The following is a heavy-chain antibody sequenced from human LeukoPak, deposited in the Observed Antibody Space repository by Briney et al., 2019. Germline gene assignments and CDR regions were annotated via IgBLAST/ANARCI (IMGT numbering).Heavy chain of an antibody. V-gene: IGHV4-59*01. J-gene: IGHJ4*02. Sequence: TPSETLSLTCTVSGFSINSYYWSWIRQPPGKGLEWVGYINYSGSTNYNPSLKSRVTISVDASKNQFSLRLSSVIAADTALYYCARVTGCMVEDYFDYWGQGTLVTVSS. CDR1: GFSINSYY. CDR3: ARVTGCMVEDYFDY. D-gene: IGHD2-8*01. CDR2: INYSGST.